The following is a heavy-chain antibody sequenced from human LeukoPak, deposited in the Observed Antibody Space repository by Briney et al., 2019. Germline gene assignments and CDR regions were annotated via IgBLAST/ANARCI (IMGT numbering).Heavy chain of an antibody. CDR1: GFSFSRYT. Sequence: GGSLRLSCAASGFSFSRYTMNWVRQAPGKGLEWVSSITTTSAYIYYADSVKGRFTISRDNAKNSLYLQMNSLRADDTGVYYCARDIVNGDYVSAYWGQGTLVTVSS. V-gene: IGHV3-21*01. CDR2: ITTTSAYI. J-gene: IGHJ4*02. CDR3: ARDIVNGDYVSAY. D-gene: IGHD4-17*01.